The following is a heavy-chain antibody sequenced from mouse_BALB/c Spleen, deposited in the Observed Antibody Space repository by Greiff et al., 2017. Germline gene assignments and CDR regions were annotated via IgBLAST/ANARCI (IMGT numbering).Heavy chain of an antibody. CDR1: SYTFTDYA. Sequence: QVQLQQSGPELVRPGVSVKISCKGSSYTFTDYAMHWVKQSLAKSLEWIGVISTYYGNTNYNQKFKGKATMTVDKSSSTAYMELARLTSEDSAVYYCARLGGNYAMDYWGQGTSVTVSS. J-gene: IGHJ4*01. CDR3: ARLGGNYAMDY. V-gene: IGHV1-67*01. CDR2: ISTYYGNT.